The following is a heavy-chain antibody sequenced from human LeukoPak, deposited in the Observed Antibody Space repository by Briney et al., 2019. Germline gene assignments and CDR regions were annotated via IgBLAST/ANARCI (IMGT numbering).Heavy chain of an antibody. Sequence: GESLRLSCAASGFTFSSYDMHWVRQATGKGLEWISVIGTAGDTYYSGSVKGQFTISRENAKNSLYLQMNSLRAGDTAVYYCATASMVRERLFDYWGQGTLVTVSS. V-gene: IGHV3-13*04. J-gene: IGHJ4*02. CDR3: ATASMVRERLFDY. CDR1: GFTFSSYD. CDR2: IGTAGDT. D-gene: IGHD3-10*01.